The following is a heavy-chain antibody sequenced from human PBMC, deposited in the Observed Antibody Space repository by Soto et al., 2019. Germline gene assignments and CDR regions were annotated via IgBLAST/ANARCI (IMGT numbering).Heavy chain of an antibody. Sequence: PSETLSLTCAVYGGSFSGYYWSWIRQPPGKGLEWMGEINHSGSTNYNPSLKSRVTISVDTSKNQFSLKLSSVTAADTAVYYCERGPYDSSGYYYRWGQGTLVTVSS. CDR3: ERGPYDSSGYYYR. CDR2: INHSGST. CDR1: GGSFSGYY. D-gene: IGHD3-22*01. V-gene: IGHV4-34*01. J-gene: IGHJ4*02.